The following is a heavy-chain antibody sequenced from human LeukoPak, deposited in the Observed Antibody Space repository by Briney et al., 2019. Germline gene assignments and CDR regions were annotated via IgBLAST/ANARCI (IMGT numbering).Heavy chain of an antibody. CDR2: VYWNDEK. CDR3: AHRRVCTNGVCVNFDF. V-gene: IGHV2-5*01. Sequence: ASGPTLVKPTQTLTLTCTFSVFSLTTSGVGVGWIRQPPGKALEWLALVYWNDEKHYSPSLKSRLTITKDTSKNQVVLTMTNMDPVDTATYYCAHRRVCTNGVCVNFDFWGQGILVTVSS. CDR1: VFSLTTSGVG. D-gene: IGHD2-8*01. J-gene: IGHJ4*02.